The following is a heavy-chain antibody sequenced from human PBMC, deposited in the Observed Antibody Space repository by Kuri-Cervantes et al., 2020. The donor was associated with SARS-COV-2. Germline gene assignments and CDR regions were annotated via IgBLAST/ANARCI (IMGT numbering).Heavy chain of an antibody. V-gene: IGHV3-23*01. D-gene: IGHD1-1*01. J-gene: IGHJ3*02. CDR2: ISGSGGST. CDR3: AELPNWDDAFDI. CDR1: GFTFSSYA. Sequence: GESLKISCAASGFTFSSYAMSWVRQAPGKGLEWVSAISGSGGSTYYADSVKGRFTISSDNSKNTLYLQMNSLRAEDTAVYYCAELPNWDDAFDIWGQGTMVTVSS.